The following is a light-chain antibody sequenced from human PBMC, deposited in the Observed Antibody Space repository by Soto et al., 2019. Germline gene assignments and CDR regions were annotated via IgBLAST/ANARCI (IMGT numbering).Light chain of an antibody. CDR3: QTWGTGIRV. CDR2: LTSDGSH. Sequence: QLVLTQSPSASASLGASVKLTCTLSSGHSSYAIAWHQQQPQKGPRFLMKLTSDGSHTKGDGIPDRFSGSSSGAERYLTISSLQSEDGADYYCQTWGTGIRVFGGGTKVTVL. CDR1: SGHSSYA. J-gene: IGLJ3*02. V-gene: IGLV4-69*01.